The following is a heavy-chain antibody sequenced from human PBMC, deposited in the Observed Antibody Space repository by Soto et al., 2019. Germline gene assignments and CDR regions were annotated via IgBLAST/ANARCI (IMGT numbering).Heavy chain of an antibody. Sequence: EVQLVESGGGLVKPGGSLRLSCAASGFTFSNAWMSWVRQAPGKGLEWVGRIKSKTDGGTTDYTAPVKGRFTISRDDSKNTLYLQMNSLKTEDTAVYYCNTAGYYYGSGSYYIDYWGQGPLLTVSS. CDR2: IKSKTDGGTT. D-gene: IGHD3-10*01. CDR3: NTAGYYYGSGSYYIDY. V-gene: IGHV3-15*01. CDR1: GFTFSNAW. J-gene: IGHJ4*02.